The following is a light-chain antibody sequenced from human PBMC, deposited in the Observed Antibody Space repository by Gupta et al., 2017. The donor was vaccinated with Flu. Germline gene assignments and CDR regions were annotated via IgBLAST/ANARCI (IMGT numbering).Light chain of an antibody. CDR3: QTWGTGSPVV. J-gene: IGLJ2*01. CDR1: SGHSSYA. V-gene: IGLV4-69*01. Sequence: QLVLTQSPSASASLGASVKLTCTLSSGHSSYAIAWHQQQPEKGPRYLMKLNSDGSHSKGDGIPDRFSGSSSGAEPSLTISSLQAEDEADYYCQTWGTGSPVVFGGGTKLTVL. CDR2: LNSDGSH.